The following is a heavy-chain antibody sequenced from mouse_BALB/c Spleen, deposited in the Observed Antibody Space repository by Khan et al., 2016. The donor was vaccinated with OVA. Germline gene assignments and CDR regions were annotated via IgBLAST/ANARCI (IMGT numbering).Heavy chain of an antibody. CDR2: ISYSGVT. V-gene: IGHV3-2*02. D-gene: IGHD1-1*01. Sequence: EVQLQESGPGLVKPSQSLSLTCTVTGYSITSGYAWNWIRQFPGIKLEWMGYISYSGVTSYPPSLKSRISITRDTSKNQFFLQLNSVTTEDTATYYCARGNYYGYYFDYWGQGTTLTVSS. CDR3: ARGNYYGYYFDY. CDR1: GYSITSGYA. J-gene: IGHJ2*01.